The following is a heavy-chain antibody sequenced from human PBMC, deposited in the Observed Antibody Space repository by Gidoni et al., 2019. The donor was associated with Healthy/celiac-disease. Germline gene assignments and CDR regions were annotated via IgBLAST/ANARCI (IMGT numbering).Heavy chain of an antibody. D-gene: IGHD2-15*01. CDR3: YIVVVVAATRNAFDI. CDR2: IIPSFGTA. V-gene: IGHV1-69*01. Sequence: QVQLVQSGAEVKKPGSSVKVSCKAYGRTFSSYARSWVRQAPGQGLEWMGGIIPSFGTANYAQKFEGRVTIPAYESTSTAYMELSSLRSEDTAVYYCYIVVVVAATRNAFDIWGQGTMVTVSS. CDR1: GRTFSSYA. J-gene: IGHJ3*02.